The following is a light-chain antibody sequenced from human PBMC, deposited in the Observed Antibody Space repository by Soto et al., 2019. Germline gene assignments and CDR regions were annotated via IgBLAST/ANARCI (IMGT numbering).Light chain of an antibody. CDR2: AAS. Sequence: DIQMTQSPSSVSASVGDRVTITCRASQGIRSWLAWFQQKPGKAPKLLIYAASSLQSGVTSRFSGSRSGTDFNLTSSSLQAEDLASYYCQQGNSVRLTFGGGTMVEIK. CDR1: QGIRSW. CDR3: QQGNSVRLT. J-gene: IGKJ4*02. V-gene: IGKV1-12*01.